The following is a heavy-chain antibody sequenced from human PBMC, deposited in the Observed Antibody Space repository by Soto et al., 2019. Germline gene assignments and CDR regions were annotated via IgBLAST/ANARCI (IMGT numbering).Heavy chain of an antibody. D-gene: IGHD3-16*01. V-gene: IGHV3-21*01. CDR3: ARVRGEQYAYYYYYMDV. CDR1: GFTFSSYS. CDR2: ISSSSSYI. J-gene: IGHJ6*03. Sequence: EVQLVESGGGLVKPGGSLRLSCAASGFTFSSYSMNWVRQAPGKGLEWVSSISSSSSYIYYADSVKGRFTISRDNAKNSLYLQMNSLRAEETAVYYCARVRGEQYAYYYYYMDVWGKGTTVTVSS.